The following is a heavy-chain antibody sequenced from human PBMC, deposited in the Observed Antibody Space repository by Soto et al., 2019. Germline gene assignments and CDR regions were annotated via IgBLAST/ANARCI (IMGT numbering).Heavy chain of an antibody. CDR2: ISGSGGGT. J-gene: IGHJ4*02. CDR1: GFTFSSYA. Sequence: EMQLLESGGGLVQPGGSLRLSCAASGFTFSSYAMSWVRQAPGKGLEWVSAISGSGGGTYYADSVKGRFTISRDNSKTTLYLQMNSLRAEDTAVYSCAKAWMDNAGQRYFDHWGQGTLVTVSS. V-gene: IGHV3-23*01. CDR3: AKAWMDNAGQRYFDH. D-gene: IGHD5-12*01.